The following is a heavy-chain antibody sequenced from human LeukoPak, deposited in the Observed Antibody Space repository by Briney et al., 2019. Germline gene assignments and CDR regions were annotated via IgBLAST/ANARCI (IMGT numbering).Heavy chain of an antibody. CDR1: AYTFTSTA. Sequence: ASVKVSCKASAYTFTSTAFTWLRHDPGQGLVWMGIINPSGGSTSNAQKFHGRVTMTRDMSTSTVYMELSSLRSEDTAVYYCARHSSSTPAGDYWGQGTLVTVSS. CDR2: INPSGGST. V-gene: IGHV1-46*01. J-gene: IGHJ4*02. D-gene: IGHD6-6*01. CDR3: ARHSSSTPAGDY.